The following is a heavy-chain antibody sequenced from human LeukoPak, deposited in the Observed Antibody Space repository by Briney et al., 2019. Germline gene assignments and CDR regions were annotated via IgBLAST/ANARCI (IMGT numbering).Heavy chain of an antibody. D-gene: IGHD6-19*01. CDR1: GYTFTSYG. CDR3: ARERIAVAWVAFDI. J-gene: IGHJ3*02. Sequence: ASVKVSCKASGYTFTSYGISWVRQAPGQGLEWMGWISAYNGNTNYAQKLQGRVTMTTDTSTSTAYMELRSLRSDDTAVYYCARERIAVAWVAFDIWGQGTMVTVSS. V-gene: IGHV1-18*01. CDR2: ISAYNGNT.